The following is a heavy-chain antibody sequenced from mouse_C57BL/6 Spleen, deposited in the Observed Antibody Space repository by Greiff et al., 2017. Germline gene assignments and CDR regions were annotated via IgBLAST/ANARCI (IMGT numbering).Heavy chain of an antibody. Sequence: VQLQQSGPELVKPGASVKISCKASGYTFTDYYMNWVKQSHGKSLEWIGDINPNNGGTSYNQKFKGKATLTVDKSSSTAYMELRSLTSEDSAVYYCASSYDYAPYWYFDVWGTGTTVTVSS. D-gene: IGHD2-4*01. V-gene: IGHV1-26*01. CDR2: INPNNGGT. CDR1: GYTFTDYY. J-gene: IGHJ1*03. CDR3: ASSYDYAPYWYFDV.